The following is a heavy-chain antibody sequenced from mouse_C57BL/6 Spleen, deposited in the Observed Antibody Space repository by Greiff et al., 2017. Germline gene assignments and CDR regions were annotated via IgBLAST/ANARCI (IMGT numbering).Heavy chain of an antibody. Sequence: VQLQQSGPELVKPGASVKISCKASGYAFSSSWMNWVKQRPGKGLEWIGRIYPGDGDTNSNGKFKGKATLTADKSASTAYMQLSSLTAEDSAVYCCARERNNGDEAMDYWGQGTSVTVSS. CDR1: GYAFSSSW. CDR2: IYPGDGDT. V-gene: IGHV1-82*01. D-gene: IGHD4-1*01. J-gene: IGHJ4*01. CDR3: ARERNNGDEAMDY.